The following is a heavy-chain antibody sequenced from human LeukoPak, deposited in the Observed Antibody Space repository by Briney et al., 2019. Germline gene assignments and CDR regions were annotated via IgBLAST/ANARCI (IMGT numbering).Heavy chain of an antibody. CDR2: ISYDGSNK. CDR1: GFTFSSYA. Sequence: PGGSLRLSCAASGFTFSSYAMHWVRQAPGKGLEWVAVISYDGSNKYYADSVKGRFTISRDNSKNTLYPQMNSLRAEDTAVYYCARDVSRYDYVWGSYRRTDAFDIWGQGTMVTVSS. J-gene: IGHJ3*02. D-gene: IGHD3-16*02. V-gene: IGHV3-30-3*01. CDR3: ARDVSRYDYVWGSYRRTDAFDI.